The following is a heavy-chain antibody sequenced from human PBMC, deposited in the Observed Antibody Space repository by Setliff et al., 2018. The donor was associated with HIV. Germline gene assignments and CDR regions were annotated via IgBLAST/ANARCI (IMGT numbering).Heavy chain of an antibody. V-gene: IGHV1-2*02. D-gene: IGHD1-20*01. CDR2: VNPRNGGT. CDR1: GYAFIKYY. J-gene: IGHJ4*02. CDR3: ARKSLTGTIDS. Sequence: ASVKVSCKTSGYAFIKYYIHWVRQAPGQGLEWLGWVNPRNGGTNYAQILQGRVTMTRDTSTNTAYMELGGLRSDDTAVYFCARKSLTGTIDSWGQGTLVTVSS.